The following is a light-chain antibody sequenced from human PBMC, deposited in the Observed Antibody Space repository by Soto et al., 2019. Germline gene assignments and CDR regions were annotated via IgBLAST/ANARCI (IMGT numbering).Light chain of an antibody. J-gene: IGKJ4*01. CDR3: QKYNSAPLT. Sequence: EIVLTQSPCTLSWSPGERATLSCGASQSVSSRYSAWYQQKHGQAPRLLIYGASTRATGIPDRFSGSGYETDFNLTISSLQPEDVAAYYCQKYNSAPLTLGGGTKVDIK. CDR2: GAS. V-gene: IGKV3-20*01. CDR1: QSVSSRY.